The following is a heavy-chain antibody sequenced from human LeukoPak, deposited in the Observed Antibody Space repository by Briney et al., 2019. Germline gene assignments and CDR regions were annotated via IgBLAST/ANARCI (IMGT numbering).Heavy chain of an antibody. Sequence: GGSLRLSCAASGFTFSSYSMNWVRQAPGKGLEWVSSISSSSGYIYYADSVKGRFTISRDNAKNSLYLQMNSLRAEDTAVYYCARRVGYCSSTSCYDDYWGQGTLVTVSS. CDR2: ISSSSGYI. CDR3: ARRVGYCSSTSCYDDY. D-gene: IGHD2-2*01. CDR1: GFTFSSYS. J-gene: IGHJ4*02. V-gene: IGHV3-21*01.